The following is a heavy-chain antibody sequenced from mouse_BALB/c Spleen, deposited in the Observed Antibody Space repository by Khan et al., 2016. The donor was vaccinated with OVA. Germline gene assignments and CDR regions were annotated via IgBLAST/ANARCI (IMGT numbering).Heavy chain of an antibody. D-gene: IGHD2-14*01. CDR2: INTYTGDP. CDR1: GYTFRNNG. V-gene: IGHV9-3-1*01. Sequence: QIQLVQSGPELKKPGETVKISCKASGYTFRNNGMNWVKQTPGKGLKWMGWINTYTGDPTYADDFKGRFAFSVETSADTAYLQINKLKNEDTATYFCARVGYKGTMASWGQGTSVTVSS. CDR3: ARVGYKGTMAS. J-gene: IGHJ4*01.